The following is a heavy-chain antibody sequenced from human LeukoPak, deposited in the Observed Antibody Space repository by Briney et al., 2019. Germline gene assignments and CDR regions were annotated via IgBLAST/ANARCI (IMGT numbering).Heavy chain of an antibody. Sequence: PSETLSLTCAVYGGSFSGYYWSWIRQPPGKGLEWIGKVHHSGSTNYNPSLKSRVTISVDMSKNQFSLKLSSVTAADTAVYYCARRAPYYDTSAYYGMHAFDIWGQGTMVTVSS. CDR3: ARRAPYYDTSAYYGMHAFDI. J-gene: IGHJ3*02. V-gene: IGHV4-34*01. CDR2: VHHSGST. D-gene: IGHD3-22*01. CDR1: GGSFSGYY.